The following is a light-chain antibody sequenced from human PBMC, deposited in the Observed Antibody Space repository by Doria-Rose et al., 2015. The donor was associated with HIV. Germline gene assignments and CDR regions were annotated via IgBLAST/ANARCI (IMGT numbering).Light chain of an antibody. V-gene: IGKV3-20*01. J-gene: IGKJ1*01. CDR1: QSFSSTY. Sequence: DIVMTQSPGTLSLSPGERATLSCRASQSFSSTYLAWYQQQPGQAPSLLIYDGSTRATGIPDRFSASGSVTDFTLTINRLEPEDFALYYCHQYGTSWTFGQGTKVEI. CDR2: DGS. CDR3: HQYGTSWT.